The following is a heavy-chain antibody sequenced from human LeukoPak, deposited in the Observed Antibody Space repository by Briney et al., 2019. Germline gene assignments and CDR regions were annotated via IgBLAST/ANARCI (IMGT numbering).Heavy chain of an antibody. D-gene: IGHD3-3*01. CDR1: GFIFPTYV. Sequence: GGSLRLSCAASGFIFPTYVMSWVRQAPGKGLEWVSSVGGDSRVTYYADSVKGRFSISRDNSKNTLVLQMNSLRVEDTAVYYCATGVDFWSGYHYFDYWGQGTLVTVSS. CDR3: ATGVDFWSGYHYFDY. CDR2: VGGDSRVT. V-gene: IGHV3-23*01. J-gene: IGHJ4*02.